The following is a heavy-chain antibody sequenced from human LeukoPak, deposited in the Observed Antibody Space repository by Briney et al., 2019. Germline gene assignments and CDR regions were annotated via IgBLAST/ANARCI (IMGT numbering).Heavy chain of an antibody. J-gene: IGHJ4*02. Sequence: GGSLRLSCAASGFTFSSYGMSWVRQAPGKGLEWVSAISGSGGSTYYADSVKGRLTISRDNSKNTLYLQMNSLRAEDTAVYYCAKVSSYGDYPDYWGQGTLVAVSS. D-gene: IGHD4-17*01. CDR2: ISGSGGST. V-gene: IGHV3-23*01. CDR3: AKVSSYGDYPDY. CDR1: GFTFSSYG.